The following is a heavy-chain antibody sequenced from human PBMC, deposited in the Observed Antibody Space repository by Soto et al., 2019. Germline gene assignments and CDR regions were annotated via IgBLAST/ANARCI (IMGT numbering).Heavy chain of an antibody. CDR2: IYWDDDE. CDR3: VRNWRYYGGDYNYGIDA. CDR1: GFSLNTGGVG. Sequence: ITLKESGPTLVKPTQPLTLTCTFSGFSLNTGGVGVGWVRQPRGKAMEWLALIYWDDDERYRPSLRSRLNIPTDTLNNPVVLTITNLDPEDTETYYCVRNWRYYGGDYNYGIDAWGQGTTVTVSS. D-gene: IGHD3-10*01. V-gene: IGHV2-5*02. J-gene: IGHJ6*02.